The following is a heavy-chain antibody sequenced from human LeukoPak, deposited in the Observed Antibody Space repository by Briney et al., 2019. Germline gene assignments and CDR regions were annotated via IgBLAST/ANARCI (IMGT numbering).Heavy chain of an antibody. V-gene: IGHV3-30*18. D-gene: IGHD3-22*01. J-gene: IGHJ4*02. CDR2: ISYDGSNK. CDR3: AKDPQYYDSSGYLNSYFDY. CDR1: GFTFGSHG. Sequence: GGSLRLSCAASGFTFGSHGMHWVRQAPGKGLEWVAVISYDGSNKYYADSVKGRFTISRDNSKNTLFLQMNSLRAEDTAAYYCAKDPQYYDSSGYLNSYFDYWGQGTLVTVSS.